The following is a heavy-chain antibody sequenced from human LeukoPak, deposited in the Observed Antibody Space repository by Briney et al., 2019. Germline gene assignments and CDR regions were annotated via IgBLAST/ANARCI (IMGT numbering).Heavy chain of an antibody. J-gene: IGHJ4*02. CDR1: GYTFTSYG. Sequence: ASVKVSCKASGYTFTSYGISWVRQAPGQGLEWMGWISAFNGNTNYAQKLQGRVTMTTDTSTSTAYMELRSLRSDDTAVYYCASGFLQAEYSSSWYVGYYWGQGTLVTVSS. CDR2: ISAFNGNT. CDR3: ASGFLQAEYSSSWYVGYY. D-gene: IGHD6-13*01. V-gene: IGHV1-18*01.